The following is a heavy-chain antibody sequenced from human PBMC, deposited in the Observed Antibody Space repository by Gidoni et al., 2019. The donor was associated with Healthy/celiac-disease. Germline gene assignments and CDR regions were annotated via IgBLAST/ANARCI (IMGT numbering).Heavy chain of an antibody. CDR1: GSTFTSYA. CDR3: ARDDGGYSGYDFFDY. J-gene: IGHJ4*02. D-gene: IGHD5-12*01. Sequence: QVQLVQSGAEVKKPGASVKVSCKASGSTFTSYAMHWGRQAPGQRLEWMGWLNADNGNTKYSQKFQGRVTITRDTSASTAYMELSSLRSEDTAVYYCARDDGGYSGYDFFDYWGQGTLVTVSS. CDR2: LNADNGNT. V-gene: IGHV1-3*01.